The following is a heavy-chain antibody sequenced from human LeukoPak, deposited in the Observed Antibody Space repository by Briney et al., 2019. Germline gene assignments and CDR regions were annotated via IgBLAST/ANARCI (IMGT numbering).Heavy chain of an antibody. V-gene: IGHV3-66*02. CDR1: GFTVSSNY. J-gene: IGHJ4*02. D-gene: IGHD5-12*01. Sequence: PGGSLRPSCAASGFTVSSNYMSWVRQAPGKGLEWVSVIYCGGSTYYADSVKGRFTISRDNSKNTLYLQMNSLRAEDTAVYYCARSSGYDFGIDYWGQGTLVTVSS. CDR3: ARSSGYDFGIDY. CDR2: IYCGGST.